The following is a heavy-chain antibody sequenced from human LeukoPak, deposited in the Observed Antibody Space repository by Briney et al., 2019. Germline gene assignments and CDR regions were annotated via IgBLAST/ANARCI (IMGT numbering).Heavy chain of an antibody. J-gene: IGHJ5*02. CDR1: GGSFSGYY. CDR3: AREPAQYCSGGSCYSSPYNWFDP. Sequence: PSETLSLTCAVYGGSFSGYYWSWIRQPPGKGLEWIGEINHSGSTNYNPSLKSRVTISVDTSKNQFSLKLSSVTAADTAVYYCAREPAQYCSGGSCYSSPYNWFDPWGQGTLVTVSS. CDR2: INHSGST. D-gene: IGHD2-15*01. V-gene: IGHV4-34*01.